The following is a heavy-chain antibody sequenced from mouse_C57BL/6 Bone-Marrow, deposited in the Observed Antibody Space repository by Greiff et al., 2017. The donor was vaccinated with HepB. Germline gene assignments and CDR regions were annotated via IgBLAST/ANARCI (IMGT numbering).Heavy chain of an antibody. J-gene: IGHJ4*01. Sequence: EVKLVESGGDLVKPGGSLKLSCAASGFTFSSYGMSWVRQTPDKRLEWVATISSGGSYTYYPDSVKGRFTISRDNAKNNLYLQMSSLKSEDTAMYYCARRGVTSPYAMDYWGQGTSVTVSS. D-gene: IGHD2-2*01. CDR3: ARRGVTSPYAMDY. CDR1: GFTFSSYG. CDR2: ISSGGSYT. V-gene: IGHV5-6*02.